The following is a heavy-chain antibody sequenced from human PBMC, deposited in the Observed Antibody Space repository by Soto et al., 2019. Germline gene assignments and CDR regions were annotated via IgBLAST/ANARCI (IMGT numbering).Heavy chain of an antibody. D-gene: IGHD3-10*01. V-gene: IGHV5-10-1*01. Sequence: GESLKISCKGSGYSFTSYWISWVRQMPGKGLEWMGRIDPSDSYTNYSPSFQGHVTISADKSISTAYLQWSSLKASDTAMYYCASHSYYGSGSYSYGMDVWGQGTTVTVSS. CDR3: ASHSYYGSGSYSYGMDV. CDR1: GYSFTSYW. CDR2: IDPSDSYT. J-gene: IGHJ6*02.